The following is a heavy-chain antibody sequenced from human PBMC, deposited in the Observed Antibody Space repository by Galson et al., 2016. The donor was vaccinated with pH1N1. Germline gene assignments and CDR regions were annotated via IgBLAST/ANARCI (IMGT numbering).Heavy chain of an antibody. CDR1: GYTFTDYD. CDR2: MNPNNDNT. V-gene: IGHV1-8*01. Sequence: SVKVSCKASGYTFTDYDINWVRQGTGQGLEWMGWMNPNNDNTGYEQKFQGRVTMTRKNSISTAYMELSSLRTEDTAVYYCARGGYCSGGSCYDVFDYWGQGTLVTVS. J-gene: IGHJ4*02. D-gene: IGHD2-15*01. CDR3: ARGGYCSGGSCYDVFDY.